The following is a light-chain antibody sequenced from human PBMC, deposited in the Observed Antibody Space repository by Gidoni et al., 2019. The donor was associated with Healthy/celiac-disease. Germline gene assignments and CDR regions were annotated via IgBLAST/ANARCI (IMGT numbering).Light chain of an antibody. V-gene: IGLV1-44*01. CDR3: AAWDDSLNGYV. CDR2: SNN. CDR1: SSNIGSNT. Sequence: PHSASGTTGPRVTISCSGSSSNIGSNTVNWYKQLPGTAPKLLIYSNNQRPSGVPDRFSGSKSGTSASLAISGLQSEDEADYYCAAWDDSLNGYVFGTGTKVTVL. J-gene: IGLJ1*01.